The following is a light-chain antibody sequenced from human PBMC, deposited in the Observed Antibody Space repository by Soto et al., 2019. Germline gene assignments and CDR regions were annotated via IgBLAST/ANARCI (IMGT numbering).Light chain of an antibody. CDR3: QQYGTSPPWT. V-gene: IGKV3-20*01. CDR1: QSVSGSY. CDR2: GAS. Sequence: EIVLTQSPGTLSLSPGERATLSCRASQSVSGSYLAWYQQKLGQAPTLLIYGASSRATGIPDRLSGSGSGTDFTLTINRLEPEDFAVYYCQQYGTSPPWTFGQGTKVEIK. J-gene: IGKJ1*01.